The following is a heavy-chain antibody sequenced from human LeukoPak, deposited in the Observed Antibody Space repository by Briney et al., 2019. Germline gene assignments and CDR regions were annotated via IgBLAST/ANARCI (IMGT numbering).Heavy chain of an antibody. CDR3: ARGLRGYSYGYRGEYYFDY. CDR2: INHSGST. Sequence: KPSETLSLTCAVYGGSFSGYYWSWIRQPPGKGLEWIGEINHSGSTNYNPSLKSRVTISVDTSKNQFSLKLSSVTAADTAVYYCARGLRGYSYGYRGEYYFDYWGQGTLVTVSS. D-gene: IGHD5-18*01. J-gene: IGHJ4*02. CDR1: GGSFSGYY. V-gene: IGHV4-34*01.